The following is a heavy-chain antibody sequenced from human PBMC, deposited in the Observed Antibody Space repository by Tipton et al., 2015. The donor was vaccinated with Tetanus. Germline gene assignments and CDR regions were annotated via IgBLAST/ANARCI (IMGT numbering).Heavy chain of an antibody. J-gene: IGHJ4*02. D-gene: IGHD4-17*01. CDR3: ARDERYGDYAY. V-gene: IGHV4-34*01. CDR2: INQRGGI. CDR1: GGSSSSFY. Sequence: GLVKPSETLSLTCAVSGGSSSSFYWSWIRQPPGKGLEWIGEINQRGGISYHPSLKSRVTISVDTSKSQFSLNLTSVTAADTAVYYCARDERYGDYAYWGQGALVTVSS.